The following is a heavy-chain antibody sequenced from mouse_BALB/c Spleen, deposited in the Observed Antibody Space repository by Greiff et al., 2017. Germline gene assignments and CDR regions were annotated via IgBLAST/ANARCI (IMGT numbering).Heavy chain of an antibody. CDR3: ARPRLWPHYYAMDY. V-gene: IGHV1-7*01. Sequence: VQLQQSGAELAKPGASVKMSCTASGYTFTSYWMHWVKQRPGQGLEWIGYINPSTGYTEYNQKFKDKATLTADKSSSTAYMQLSSLTSEDSAVYYCARPRLWPHYYAMDYWGQGTSVTVSS. CDR1: GYTFTSYW. J-gene: IGHJ4*01. D-gene: IGHD1-1*02. CDR2: INPSTGYT.